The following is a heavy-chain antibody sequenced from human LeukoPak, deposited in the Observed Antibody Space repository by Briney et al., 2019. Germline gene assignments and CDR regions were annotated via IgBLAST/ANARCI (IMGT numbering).Heavy chain of an antibody. CDR2: LSHTGNT. J-gene: IGHJ6*03. CDR3: ARDWGVSARPGYMDV. D-gene: IGHD6-6*01. Sequence: SETLSLTCNVSGGSFSAFYWSWIRQPPGEGLEWVGELSHTGNTNYNPSLKSRVTFSVDTSKRQFSLRLSSVTAADTAVYYCARDWGVSARPGYMDVWGKGTTVTVSS. CDR1: GGSFSAFY. V-gene: IGHV4-34*01.